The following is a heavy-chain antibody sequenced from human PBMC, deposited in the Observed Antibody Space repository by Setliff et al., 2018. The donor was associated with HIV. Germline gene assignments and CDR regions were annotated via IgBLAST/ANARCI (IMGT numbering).Heavy chain of an antibody. CDR1: GESFSGYY. CDR2: INHSGST. V-gene: IGHV4-34*01. Sequence: SETLSLTCAVYGESFSGYYWSWIRQPPGEGLEWIGEINHSGSTNYNPSLKSRVTISVDTSKNQFSLKLTSVTAADTAVYYCARDPKHSSSGDLEYWGQGTLVTVS. J-gene: IGHJ4*02. D-gene: IGHD3-22*01. CDR3: ARDPKHSSSGDLEY.